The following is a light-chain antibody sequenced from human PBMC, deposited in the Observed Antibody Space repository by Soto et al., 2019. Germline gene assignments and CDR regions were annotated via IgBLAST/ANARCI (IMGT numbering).Light chain of an antibody. V-gene: IGKV3-20*01. CDR2: GAS. Sequence: EIVLTQSAGTLSLSAGERATLSWRASQSVSSSYLAWYQQKPGQAPRLLIYGASSRATGIPDRFSGSGSGTDFNLTISRLETEDFAVYYCQQYGSSPLTFGGGTKVDIK. CDR1: QSVSSSY. CDR3: QQYGSSPLT. J-gene: IGKJ4*01.